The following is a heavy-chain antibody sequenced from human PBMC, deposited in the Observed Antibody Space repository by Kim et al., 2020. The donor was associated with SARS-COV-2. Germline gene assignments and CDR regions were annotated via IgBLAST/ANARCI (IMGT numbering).Heavy chain of an antibody. CDR3: ARDTNPLGPTLVY. CDR1: GFTFSSYW. D-gene: IGHD1-1*01. CDR2: IKQDGSEK. Sequence: GGSLRLSCAASGFTFSSYWMSWVRQAPGKGLEWVANIKQDGSEKYYLDSVKGRFTISRDNAKNSLYLQMNSLRAEDTAVYYCARDTNPLGPTLVYWGQGTLLTVSS. V-gene: IGHV3-7*01. J-gene: IGHJ4*02.